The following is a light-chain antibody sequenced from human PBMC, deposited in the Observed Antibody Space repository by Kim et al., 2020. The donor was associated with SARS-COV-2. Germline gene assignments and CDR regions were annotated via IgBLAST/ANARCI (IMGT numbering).Light chain of an antibody. CDR3: QQRSNWPPYT. Sequence: APGKRATPSCRASQSVQSYLAWYQQNPGQAPRLLNYDTSNRATGIPARFSGSGSGTDFNLTISSLEPEDFAVYYCQQRSNWPPYTFGQGTKLEI. CDR1: QSVQSY. J-gene: IGKJ2*01. V-gene: IGKV3-11*01. CDR2: DTS.